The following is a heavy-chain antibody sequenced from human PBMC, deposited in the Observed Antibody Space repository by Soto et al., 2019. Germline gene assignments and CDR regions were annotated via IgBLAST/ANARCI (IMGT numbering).Heavy chain of an antibody. CDR2: IYGGGST. CDR1: GFSIGTNY. D-gene: IGHD2-15*01. Sequence: GSLRLFCLASGFSIGTNYMSWVRQAPGKGLEWVSVIYGGGSTYYAESVMGRFTMSRDNSKNTVSLQMNSLTGADTAVYFCVRGGWTEWFDPWGQGTLVTVSS. CDR3: VRGGWTEWFDP. V-gene: IGHV3-53*01. J-gene: IGHJ5*02.